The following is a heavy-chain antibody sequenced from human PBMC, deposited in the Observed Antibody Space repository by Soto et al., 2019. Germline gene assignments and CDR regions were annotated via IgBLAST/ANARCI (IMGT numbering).Heavy chain of an antibody. CDR1: EVNSSRCA. J-gene: IGHJ4*02. CDR2: ISGSGGST. Sequence: RHSRGVSEVNSSRCAMPRVSKNTGKGLEWVSAISGSGGSTYYADSVKGRFTISRDNSRNTLYLQMNSLRAEDTAIYYCAKGPAPHEWELIYFDYWGQGTLVTVSS. CDR3: AKGPAPHEWELIYFDY. D-gene: IGHD1-26*01. V-gene: IGHV3-23*01.